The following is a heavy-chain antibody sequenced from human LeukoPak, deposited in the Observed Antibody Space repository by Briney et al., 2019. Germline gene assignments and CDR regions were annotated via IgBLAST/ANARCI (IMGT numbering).Heavy chain of an antibody. V-gene: IGHV4-31*03. J-gene: IGHJ4*02. CDR3: ARDRKGYPLDY. CDR2: IYYSGSP. Sequence: SETLSLTCTVSGGSISSGGYYWSWIRQHPGKDLEWIGYIYYSGSPYYNPSLRNRVTISLDTSKNQFSLKLSSVTAADTAVYYRARDRKGYPLDYWGQGTLVTVSS. D-gene: IGHD6-13*01. CDR1: GGSISSGGYY.